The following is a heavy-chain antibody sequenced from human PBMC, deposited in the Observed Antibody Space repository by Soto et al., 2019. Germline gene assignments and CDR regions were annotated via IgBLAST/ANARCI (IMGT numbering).Heavy chain of an antibody. J-gene: IGHJ1*01. D-gene: IGHD4-17*01. V-gene: IGHV2-5*02. CDR1: GFSLSTSGVG. CDR3: AHNSDYGDYGPGYFQH. Sequence: QITLKESGPTLVKPTQTLTLTCTFSGFSLSTSGVGVGWIRQPPGKALEWLALIYWDDDKRYSPSLKSRLTIPKDTSKNQVVLTMTHMDPVDTATDYCAHNSDYGDYGPGYFQHWGQGTLVTVSS. CDR2: IYWDDDK.